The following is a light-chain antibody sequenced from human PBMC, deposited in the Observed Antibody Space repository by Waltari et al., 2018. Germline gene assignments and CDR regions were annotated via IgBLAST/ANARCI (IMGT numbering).Light chain of an antibody. Sequence: EIVLTQSPATLSLSPGERATLSCRASQSIGSSLAWYQQKPGLAPSLLIYDASNRAAGIPARFSGSGSGTDFTLTISSLEPEDFAVYYCQHRSNWPPSFGQGTKVEIE. V-gene: IGKV3-11*01. J-gene: IGKJ2*01. CDR3: QHRSNWPPS. CDR2: DAS. CDR1: QSIGSS.